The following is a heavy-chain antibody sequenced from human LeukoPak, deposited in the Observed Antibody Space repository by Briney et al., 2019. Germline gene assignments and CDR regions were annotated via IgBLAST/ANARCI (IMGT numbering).Heavy chain of an antibody. V-gene: IGHV1-46*02. J-gene: IGHJ4*02. CDR3: ATDYGDYESGY. CDR1: GYNLNTYH. CDR2: ITSTGTTT. D-gene: IGHD4-17*01. Sequence: ASVKVSCKASGYNLNTYHMHWVRQAPGQGLEWMGIITSTGTTTIRAQKFQGRVTMTRDTSISTAYMELSRLRSDDTAVYYCATDYGDYESGYWGQGTLVTVSS.